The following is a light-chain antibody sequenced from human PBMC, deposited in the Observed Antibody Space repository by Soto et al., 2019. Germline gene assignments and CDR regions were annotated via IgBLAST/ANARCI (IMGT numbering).Light chain of an antibody. CDR1: QSVRNNY. CDR3: QQYGASQT. J-gene: IGKJ1*01. V-gene: IGKV3-20*01. CDR2: DAS. Sequence: EIVLTQSPGTLSLSPGERATLSCGASQSVRNNYIAWYQHKPGQAPRLLLYDASNRATGIPDRFSGSGSGTDFTLTISRLEPEDSALYYCQQYGASQTFGQRTKV.